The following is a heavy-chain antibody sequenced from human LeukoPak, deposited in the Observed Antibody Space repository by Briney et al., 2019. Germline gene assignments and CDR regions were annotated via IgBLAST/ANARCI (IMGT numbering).Heavy chain of an antibody. CDR3: ARGGYGANDDAFDI. CDR2: IYYSGST. D-gene: IGHD4-23*01. Sequence: PSETLSLTCTVSGGSVSSGSYYWSWIRQPPGKGLEWIGYIYYSGSTNYNPSLKSRVTISVDTSKNQFSLKLSSVTAADTAVYYCARGGYGANDDAFDIWGQGTMVTIPS. J-gene: IGHJ3*02. CDR1: GGSVSSGSYY. V-gene: IGHV4-61*01.